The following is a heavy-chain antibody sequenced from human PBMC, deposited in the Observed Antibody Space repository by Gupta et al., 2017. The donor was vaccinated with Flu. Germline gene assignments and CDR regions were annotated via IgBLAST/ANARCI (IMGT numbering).Heavy chain of an antibody. Sequence: VESGGGLVKPGGSLRLSCAASGFSFSNAWMSWVRQAPGKGLEWVGRIKSKTDGGTTDYAAPVKGRFTISRDDSKNTLYLQMNSLKTEDTAVYSCTTDRTGGMGPTDYFDYWGQGTLVTVSS. CDR3: TTDRTGGMGPTDYFDY. CDR1: GFSFSNAW. CDR2: IKSKTDGGTT. V-gene: IGHV3-15*01. J-gene: IGHJ4*02. D-gene: IGHD1-26*01.